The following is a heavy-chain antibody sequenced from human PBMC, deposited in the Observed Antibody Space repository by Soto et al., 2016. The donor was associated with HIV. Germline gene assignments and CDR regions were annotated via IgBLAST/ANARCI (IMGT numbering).Heavy chain of an antibody. CDR1: GFTFSNAW. J-gene: IGHJ6*03. Sequence: EVQLVESGGGLVKPGGSLRLSCAASGFTFSNAWMSWVRQAPGKGLEWVGRIKSKTDGGTTDYAAPVKGRFTISRDDSKNTLYLQMDSLKTEDTAVYYCTTVFRPGGGDYYYMDVWGERTDGHRLL. V-gene: IGHV3-15*01. CDR3: TTVFRPGGGDYYYMDV. CDR2: IKSKTDGGTT. D-gene: IGHD3-10*01.